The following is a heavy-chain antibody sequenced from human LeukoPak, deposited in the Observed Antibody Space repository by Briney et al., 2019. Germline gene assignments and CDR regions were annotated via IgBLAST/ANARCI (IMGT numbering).Heavy chain of an antibody. V-gene: IGHV3-33*08. CDR2: IWSDATEK. D-gene: IGHD4-11*01. CDR3: ARDAQRGFDYSNSLEY. CDR1: GFTCSHYG. J-gene: IGHJ4*02. Sequence: GGSLRLSCAASGFTCSHYGMHWVRQAPGKGLEWVAVIWSDATEKYYGDAVKGRFTISRDNSRNTLYLQMNSLRVEDTAVYCCARDAQRGFDYSNSLEYWGQGTLVTVSS.